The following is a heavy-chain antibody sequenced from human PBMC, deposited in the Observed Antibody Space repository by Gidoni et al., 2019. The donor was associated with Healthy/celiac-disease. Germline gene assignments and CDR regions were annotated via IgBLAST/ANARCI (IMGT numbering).Heavy chain of an antibody. V-gene: IGHV3-23*01. Sequence: EVQLLESGGGLVKHGGSLRLSCAATGVTLSSYAMSWVRKAPGEGLEWVSAIIGSGGSTYYADSVKGRFTISRDNSKNTLYLQMNSLRAEDTAVYYCAKDQGTVVPYYFDYWGQGTLVTVSS. CDR1: GVTLSSYA. CDR3: AKDQGTVVPYYFDY. CDR2: IIGSGGST. D-gene: IGHD2-15*01. J-gene: IGHJ4*02.